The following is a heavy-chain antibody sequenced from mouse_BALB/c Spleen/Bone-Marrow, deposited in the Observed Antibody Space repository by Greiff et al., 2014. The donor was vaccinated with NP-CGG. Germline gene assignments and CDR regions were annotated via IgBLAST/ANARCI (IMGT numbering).Heavy chain of an antibody. D-gene: IGHD1-1*01. J-gene: IGHJ3*01. CDR2: IYPGDGST. CDR3: ARGDYYYGSSRAWFAY. V-gene: IGHV1S56*01. Sequence: LEESGPELVKPGASVKMSCKASGYTFTSYYIHWVKQRPGQGLEWIGWIYPGDGSTKYNEKFKGKTTLTADKSSSTAYMLLSSLTSEDSAIYFCARGDYYYGSSRAWFAYWGQGTLVTVSA. CDR1: GYTFTSYY.